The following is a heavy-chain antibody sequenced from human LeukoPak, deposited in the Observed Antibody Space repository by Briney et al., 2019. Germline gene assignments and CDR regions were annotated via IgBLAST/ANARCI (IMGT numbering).Heavy chain of an antibody. V-gene: IGHV3-53*01. D-gene: IGHD2-8*01. CDR2: TYTGGST. Sequence: PGGSLRLSCAASGFTVSSNYMSWVRQAPGKGLEWVSLTYTGGSTYYADSVKGRFTISRDTSKNTLYPQMNSLRAEDTAVYYCARARWPNGGSVRDPYYFDYWGQGTLVTVSS. CDR3: ARARWPNGGSVRDPYYFDY. CDR1: GFTVSSNY. J-gene: IGHJ4*02.